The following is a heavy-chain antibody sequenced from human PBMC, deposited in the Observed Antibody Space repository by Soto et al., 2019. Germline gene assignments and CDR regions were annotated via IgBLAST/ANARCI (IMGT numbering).Heavy chain of an antibody. J-gene: IGHJ4*02. D-gene: IGHD1-26*01. CDR2: ISSSSSYI. CDR1: GFTFSSYS. V-gene: IGHV3-21*01. Sequence: PGGSLRLSCAASGFTFSSYSMNWVRQAPGKGLEWVSSISSSSSYIYYADSVKGRFTISRDNAKNSLYLQMNSLRAEDTAVYYCAKRWDGVFDYWGQGTLVTVSS. CDR3: AKRWDGVFDY.